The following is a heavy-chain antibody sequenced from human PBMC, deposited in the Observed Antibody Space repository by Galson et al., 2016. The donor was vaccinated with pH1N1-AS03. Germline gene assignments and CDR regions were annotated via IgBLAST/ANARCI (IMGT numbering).Heavy chain of an antibody. CDR1: GFTSSSYE. CDR2: ISNSGTTV. V-gene: IGHV3-48*03. Sequence: SLRLSCAASGFTSSSYEMNWVRQAPGKGLEWVSYISNSGTTVHYADSVKGRFTISRDNAKNSLYLQLSSLRAEDTAVYYCARDPTYATSGYYYPHFDSWGQGTLVTVSS. D-gene: IGHD3-22*01. J-gene: IGHJ5*01. CDR3: ARDPTYATSGYYYPHFDS.